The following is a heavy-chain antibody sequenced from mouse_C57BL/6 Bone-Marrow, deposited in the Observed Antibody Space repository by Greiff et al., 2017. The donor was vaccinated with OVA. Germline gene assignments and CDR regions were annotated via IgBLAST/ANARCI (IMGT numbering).Heavy chain of an antibody. CDR1: GYTFTSYW. CDR3: ARGREGEFAY. V-gene: IGHV1-69*01. J-gene: IGHJ3*01. D-gene: IGHD3-1*01. Sequence: QVQLQQSGAELVMPGASVKLSCKASGYTFTSYWMHWVKQRPGQGLEWIGEIDPSDSYTNYNQKFKGKSTLTVDKSSSTAYMQLSSLTSEDSAVYYCARGREGEFAYWGQGTLVTVSA. CDR2: IDPSDSYT.